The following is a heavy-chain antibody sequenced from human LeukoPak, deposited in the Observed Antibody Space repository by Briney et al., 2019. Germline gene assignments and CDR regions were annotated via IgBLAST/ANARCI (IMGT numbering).Heavy chain of an antibody. V-gene: IGHV1-69*06. D-gene: IGHD3-22*01. CDR2: IIPIFGTA. CDR3: ARITDTYYYDSSGYQLDY. Sequence: SVKVSCKASGYTFNSYGITWVRQAPGQGLEWMGGIIPIFGTANYAQKFQGRVTITADKSTSTAYMELSSLRSEDTAVYYCARITDTYYYDSSGYQLDYWGQGTLVTVSS. J-gene: IGHJ4*02. CDR1: GYTFNSYG.